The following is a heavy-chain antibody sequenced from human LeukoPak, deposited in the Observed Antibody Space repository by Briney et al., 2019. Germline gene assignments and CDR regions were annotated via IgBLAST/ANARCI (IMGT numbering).Heavy chain of an antibody. D-gene: IGHD1-1*01. V-gene: IGHV4-4*07. CDR2: IYISGST. CDR1: GGSISSYY. J-gene: IGHJ4*02. CDR3: ARKRGTWNDDGFDY. Sequence: SETLSLTCTVSGGSISSYYWSWIRQPAGKGLEWIGRIYISGSTNYNPSLKSRVTMSVDTSKNQFSLKLSSVTAADTAVYYCARKRGTWNDDGFDYWGQGTLVTVSS.